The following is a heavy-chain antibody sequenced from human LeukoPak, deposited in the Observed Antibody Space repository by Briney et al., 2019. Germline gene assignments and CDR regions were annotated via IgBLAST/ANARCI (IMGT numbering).Heavy chain of an antibody. V-gene: IGHV3-20*04. CDR2: IKWNGYST. Sequence: GGSLRLSCAASGFIFDDYGMSWVRQAPGKGLEWVSGIKWNGYSTGYADSVKGRFTISRDNAKNSLYLQMNSLRAEDTALYYCARGANTLHYYYMDVWGKGTTVTVSS. CDR3: ARGANTLHYYYMDV. D-gene: IGHD2-15*01. CDR1: GFIFDDYG. J-gene: IGHJ6*03.